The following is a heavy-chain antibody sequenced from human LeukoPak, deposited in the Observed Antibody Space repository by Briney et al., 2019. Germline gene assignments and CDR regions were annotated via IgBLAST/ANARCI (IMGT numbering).Heavy chain of an antibody. CDR3: ARGPHSSSWYPYYYYYMDV. D-gene: IGHD6-13*01. J-gene: IGHJ6*03. Sequence: ASVKVSCKASGYTFTSYDINWVRQATGQGLEWMGWMNPNSGNTGYAQKFRGRVTMTRNTSISTAYMELSSLRSEDTAVYYCARGPHSSSWYPYYYYYMDVWGKGTTVTVS. V-gene: IGHV1-8*01. CDR1: GYTFTSYD. CDR2: MNPNSGNT.